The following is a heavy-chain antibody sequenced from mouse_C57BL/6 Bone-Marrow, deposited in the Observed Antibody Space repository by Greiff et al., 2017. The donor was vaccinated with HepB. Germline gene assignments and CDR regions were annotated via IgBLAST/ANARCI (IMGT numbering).Heavy chain of an antibody. V-gene: IGHV5-9-1*02. CDR1: GFTFSSYA. CDR2: ISSGGDYI. D-gene: IGHD1-1*01. Sequence: EVKLMESGEGLVKPGGSLKLSCAASGFTFSSYAMSWVRQTPEKRLEWVAYISSGGDYIYYADTVKGRFTISRDNTRNTLYLQMSSLKSEDTAMYYCTRDRPYYYGSGGCFDVGGRGTTVTVSA. J-gene: IGHJ1*03. CDR3: TRDRPYYYGSGGCFDV.